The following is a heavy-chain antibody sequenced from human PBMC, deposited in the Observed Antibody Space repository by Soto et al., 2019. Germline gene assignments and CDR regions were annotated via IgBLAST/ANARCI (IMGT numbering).Heavy chain of an antibody. D-gene: IGHD2-2*01. CDR3: ARGYGDARVVVPAAMTYPSKYFDY. V-gene: IGHV4-34*01. Sequence: SETLSLTCAVYGGSFSGYYWSWIRQPPGKGLEWIGEINHSGSTNYNPSLKSRVTISVDTSKNQFSLKLSSVTAADTAVYYCARGYGDARVVVPAAMTYPSKYFDYWGQGTLVTVSS. CDR2: INHSGST. CDR1: GGSFSGYY. J-gene: IGHJ4*02.